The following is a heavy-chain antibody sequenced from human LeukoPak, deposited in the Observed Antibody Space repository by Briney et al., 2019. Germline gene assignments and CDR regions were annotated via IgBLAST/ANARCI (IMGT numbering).Heavy chain of an antibody. CDR3: AKAAYGDYVNWFDP. Sequence: PGGSLRLSCAASGFTFRNYAMNWVRQVPEKGLEWVSSIAATSGSTFYADSVKGRFTISRDNSKNTLYLQMNSLRVEDTALYYCAKAAYGDYVNWFDPWGQGALVNVAS. CDR1: GFTFRNYA. CDR2: IAATSGST. J-gene: IGHJ5*02. V-gene: IGHV3-23*01. D-gene: IGHD4-17*01.